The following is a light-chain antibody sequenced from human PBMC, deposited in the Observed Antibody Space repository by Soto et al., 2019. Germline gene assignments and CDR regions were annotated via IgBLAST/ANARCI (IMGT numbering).Light chain of an antibody. Sequence: EIVLTQSPGTLSLSPGERATLSFMSSQSVSSSYLAWYQQKPGQAPRLLIYGASSRATGLPDRFSGSGSGTDFTLTISRLEPEDFAVYYCQQYVSSPPSITFGQGTRLETK. CDR2: GAS. V-gene: IGKV3-20*01. CDR3: QQYVSSPPSIT. J-gene: IGKJ5*01. CDR1: QSVSSSY.